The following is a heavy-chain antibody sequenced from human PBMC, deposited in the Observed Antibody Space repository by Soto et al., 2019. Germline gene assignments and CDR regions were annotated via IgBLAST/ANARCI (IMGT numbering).Heavy chain of an antibody. Sequence: PGGPLRLSCTAAGFTFREWALSWFRQDPGKGLEWLSFIKSEIYGGTIEYAASVKGRFSISRDDSKNIAYLQMNSLKIEDTAVYYCARAFRAVAVSPFWRQGTMVPVSS. D-gene: IGHD6-19*01. CDR2: IKSEIYGGTI. J-gene: IGHJ3*01. CDR1: GFTFREWA. CDR3: ARAFRAVAVSPF. V-gene: IGHV3-49*03.